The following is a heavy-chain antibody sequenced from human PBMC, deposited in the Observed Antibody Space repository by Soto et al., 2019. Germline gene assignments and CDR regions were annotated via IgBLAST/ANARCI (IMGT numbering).Heavy chain of an antibody. CDR3: TTGSVEGF. Sequence: EVQLVDSGGGLVKPGGSLRLSCEASGFSVSKAWMNWVRPAPGKGLEWVGRIKTRDEGETTNYAAPVKGRFTISRDDSKNTLYLQMNSLKTEDTAVYYCTTGSVEGFWGQGTTVTVSS. J-gene: IGHJ6*02. CDR1: GFSVSKAW. V-gene: IGHV3-15*07. CDR2: IKTRDEGETT. D-gene: IGHD2-15*01.